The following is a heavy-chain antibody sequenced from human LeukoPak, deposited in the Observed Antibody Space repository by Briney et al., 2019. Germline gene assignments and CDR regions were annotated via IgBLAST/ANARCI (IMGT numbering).Heavy chain of an antibody. CDR2: IYYRGIT. CDR3: ARGKSIARWLQLNRWFDP. Sequence: SETLSLTCIVSGGSINSGAYFWSWIRQHPGKGLEWIGYIYYRGITYYHPSLKSRVTISVDTAKNQFSLKLSSVTVADTAVYYCARGKSIARWLQLNRWFDPWGQGTLVTVSS. D-gene: IGHD5-24*01. J-gene: IGHJ5*02. CDR1: GGSINSGAYF. V-gene: IGHV4-31*03.